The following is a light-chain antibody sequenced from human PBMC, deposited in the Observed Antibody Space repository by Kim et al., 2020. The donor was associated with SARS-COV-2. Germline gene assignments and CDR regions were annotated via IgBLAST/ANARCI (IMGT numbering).Light chain of an antibody. CDR3: QQYNSYSRT. CDR1: QGISIW. CDR2: RAS. Sequence: DIQMTQSPSTLSASVGDRVTITCRASQGISIWLAWYQQKPGKAPNLLIYRASTLESGVPSRFSGSGSETEFTLTISSLHPDDFATYYCQQYNSYSRTFGQGTKVDIK. J-gene: IGKJ1*01. V-gene: IGKV1-5*03.